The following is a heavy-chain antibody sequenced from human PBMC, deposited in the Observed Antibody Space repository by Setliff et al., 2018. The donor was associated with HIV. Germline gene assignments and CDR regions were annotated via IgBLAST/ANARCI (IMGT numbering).Heavy chain of an antibody. J-gene: IGHJ4*02. V-gene: IGHV4-39*01. D-gene: IGHD3-16*01. CDR2: FYYGGST. CDR1: GGSISTSNYY. Sequence: SETLSLTCTVSGGSISTSNYYWGWIRQPPGKGLEWIGSFYYGGSTYYNPSLQSRITMSIDTSKNQFSLNLDSVTAADTAVYYCVNPSGAMGDFDSWGQGTLVTVS. CDR3: VNPSGAMGDFDS.